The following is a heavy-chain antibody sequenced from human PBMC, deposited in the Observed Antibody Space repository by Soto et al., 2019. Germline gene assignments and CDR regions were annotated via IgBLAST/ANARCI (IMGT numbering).Heavy chain of an antibody. D-gene: IGHD2-2*01. CDR2: ISSSSSYT. V-gene: IGHV3-11*06. CDR3: ARSVVPATPFYYYGMDV. J-gene: IGHJ6*01. Sequence: GGSLRLSCAASGFTFSDYYMSWIRQAPGKGLAWVSYISSSSSYTNYADSVKGRFTISRDNAKNSLYLQMNSLRPEDTAVYYCARSVVPATPFYYYGMDVWGQGTTVTVSS. CDR1: GFTFSDYY.